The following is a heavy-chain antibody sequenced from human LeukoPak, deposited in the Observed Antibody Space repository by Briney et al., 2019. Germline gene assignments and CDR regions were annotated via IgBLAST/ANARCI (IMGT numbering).Heavy chain of an antibody. V-gene: IGHV3-66*01. CDR2: IYGADTI. CDR1: GFTISSSY. CDR3: ARGARGAYFDC. Sequence: GGSLRLSCAASGFTISSSYMSWVRQVPGKGLEWVSCIYGADTIYYADFVKDRFTISRDSNRNILYLQMNILRADDTAVYYCARGARGAYFDCWGQGTLVTVSS. D-gene: IGHD4/OR15-4a*01. J-gene: IGHJ4*02.